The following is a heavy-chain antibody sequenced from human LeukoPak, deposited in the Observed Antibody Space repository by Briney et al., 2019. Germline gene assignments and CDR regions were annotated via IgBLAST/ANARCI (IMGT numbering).Heavy chain of an antibody. CDR3: ARQPGFGGWYFDY. CDR1: DDSITSDIYF. CDR2: VRLTGTS. V-gene: IGHV4-39*01. J-gene: IGHJ4*02. D-gene: IGHD6-19*01. Sequence: PSETLSLTCTVSDDSITSDIYFWGWIRQPPGKGLEWVGSVRLTGTSHYKPSLKSRVSISVDTSKKQFSLKLTSVTAADMAVYYCARQPGFGGWYFDYWGQGSLVTVSS.